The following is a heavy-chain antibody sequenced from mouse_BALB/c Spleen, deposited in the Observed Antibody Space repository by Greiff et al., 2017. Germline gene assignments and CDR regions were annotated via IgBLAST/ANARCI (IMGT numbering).Heavy chain of an antibody. Sequence: EVKLMESGGGLVQPGGSRKLSCAASGFTFSSFGMHWVRQAPEKGLEWVAYISSGSSTIYYADTVKGRFTISRDNPKNTLFLQMTSLRSEDTAMYYCARGGNYRYGWFAYWGQGTLVTVSA. J-gene: IGHJ3*01. V-gene: IGHV5-17*02. D-gene: IGHD2-14*01. CDR2: ISSGSSTI. CDR3: ARGGNYRYGWFAY. CDR1: GFTFSSFG.